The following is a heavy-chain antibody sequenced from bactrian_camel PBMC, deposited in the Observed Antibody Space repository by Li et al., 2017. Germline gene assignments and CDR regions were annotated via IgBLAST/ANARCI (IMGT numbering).Heavy chain of an antibody. V-gene: IGHV3S1*01. J-gene: IGHJ4*01. Sequence: HVQLVESGGGSVQTGGSLSLSCTALGYTYQLNCMGSYRQAPGKGREGVAAIYTWDNSTLYADSVKGRFTISRGNRNVVYLQMDSLKTEDTAMYFCTQGVYWSTIGDIQRHQRGQGTQVTV. CDR3: TQGVYWSTIGDIQRHQ. CDR1: GYTYQLNC. D-gene: IGHD8*01. CDR2: IYTWDNST.